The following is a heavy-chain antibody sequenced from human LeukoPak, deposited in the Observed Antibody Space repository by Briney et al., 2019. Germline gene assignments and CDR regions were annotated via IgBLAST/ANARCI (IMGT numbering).Heavy chain of an antibody. CDR1: GYTFTGYY. CDR2: ISAYNGNT. V-gene: IGHV1-18*04. J-gene: IGHJ3*02. Sequence: ASVKVSCKASGYTFTGYYIHWVRQAPGQGLEWMGWISAYNGNTNYAQKLQGRVTMTTDTSTSTAYMELRSLRSDDTAVYYCARDSRGAFDIWGQGTMVTVSS. CDR3: ARDSRGAFDI.